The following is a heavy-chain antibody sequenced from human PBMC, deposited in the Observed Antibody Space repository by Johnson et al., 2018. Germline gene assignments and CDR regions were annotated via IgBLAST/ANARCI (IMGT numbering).Heavy chain of an antibody. J-gene: IGHJ3*02. D-gene: IGHD5-18*01. V-gene: IGHV3-48*01. CDR2: ISSSSSTI. CDR3: ARDAMDTAMERDAFDI. Sequence: VQLVESGGGLVQPGGSLRLSCAASGFTVSSNYMSWVRQAPGKGLEWVSYISSSSSTIYYADSVKGRFTISRDNAKNSLYLQMNRLRAEDTAVYYCARDAMDTAMERDAFDIWGQGTMVTVSS. CDR1: GFTVSSNY.